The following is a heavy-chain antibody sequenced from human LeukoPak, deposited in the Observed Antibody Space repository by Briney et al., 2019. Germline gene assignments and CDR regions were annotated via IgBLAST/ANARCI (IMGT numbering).Heavy chain of an antibody. CDR3: ARGKSKRLDV. Sequence: SQTLSLTCAISGDSVSSNSGTWNWIRQSPSRGLEWLGRTYYRSKWCNDYAVSVQSRITINPDTSKNHFSLQLSSVTPEDTAVYFCARGKSKRLDVWGQGTTVTVSS. V-gene: IGHV6-1*01. D-gene: IGHD5/OR15-5a*01. CDR1: GDSVSSNSGT. J-gene: IGHJ6*02. CDR2: TYYRSKWCN.